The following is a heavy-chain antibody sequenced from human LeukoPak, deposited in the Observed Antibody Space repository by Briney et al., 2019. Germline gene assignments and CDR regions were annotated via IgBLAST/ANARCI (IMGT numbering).Heavy chain of an antibody. D-gene: IGHD3-22*01. V-gene: IGHV4-34*01. CDR3: ASRTPYDSSGNYFDY. CDR1: GGSFSGYY. J-gene: IGHJ4*02. Sequence: SETLSLTCAVYGGSFSGYYWSWIRQPPGKGLEWIGEINHSGSTNYNPPLKSRVTISVDTSKNQFSLKLRSVTAADTAVYYCASRTPYDSSGNYFDYWGQGTLVTVSS. CDR2: INHSGST.